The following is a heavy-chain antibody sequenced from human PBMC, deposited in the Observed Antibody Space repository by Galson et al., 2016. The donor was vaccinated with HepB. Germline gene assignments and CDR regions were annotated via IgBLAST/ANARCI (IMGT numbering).Heavy chain of an antibody. Sequence: QSGAEVKKPGEPLKISCKGSGFNLIGNWIGWVRHMPGKGLEWMGIIHLGDSETKYSPSFQGQVSISVDKSISTAYLQWSSLKASDTATYYRARSVRFRTRMDVWGQGTTVTVSS. CDR3: ARSVRFRTRMDV. CDR2: IHLGDSET. D-gene: IGHD1-14*01. V-gene: IGHV5-51*03. CDR1: GFNLIGNW. J-gene: IGHJ6*02.